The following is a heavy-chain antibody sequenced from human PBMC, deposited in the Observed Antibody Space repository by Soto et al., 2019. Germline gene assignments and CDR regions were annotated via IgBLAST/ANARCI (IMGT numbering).Heavy chain of an antibody. J-gene: IGHJ6*02. CDR3: AREGMLHFETRDYSPSVYGLGV. D-gene: IGHD3-3*02. V-gene: IGHV1-2*02. CDR1: GYSLTGHY. Sequence: ASVKVASKCSGYSLTGHYLHWVRQAPGQGPEGLGWILPMSGGTKAAQKFQDRVTTTSDTSISTADRELTSLTSDDTAVYFCAREGMLHFETRDYSPSVYGLGVWGQGTTVTVSS. CDR2: ILPMSGGT.